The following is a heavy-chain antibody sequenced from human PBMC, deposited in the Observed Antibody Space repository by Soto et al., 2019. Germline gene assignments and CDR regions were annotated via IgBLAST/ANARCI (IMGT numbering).Heavy chain of an antibody. J-gene: IGHJ6*02. D-gene: IGHD6-19*01. Sequence: AVKVSCKASGGTFSSYAISWVRQAPGQGLEWMGGIIPIFGTANYAQKFQGRVTITADESTSTAYMELSSLRSEDTAVYYCARATRQWLVPYYYYGMDVWGQGTTVTVSS. CDR1: GGTFSSYA. CDR3: ARATRQWLVPYYYYGMDV. V-gene: IGHV1-69*13. CDR2: IIPIFGTA.